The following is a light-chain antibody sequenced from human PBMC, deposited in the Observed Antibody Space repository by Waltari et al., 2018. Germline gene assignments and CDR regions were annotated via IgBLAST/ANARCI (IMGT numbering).Light chain of an antibody. CDR1: QSVSRS. CDR3: QHYVRLPAT. V-gene: IGKV3-20*01. J-gene: IGKJ1*01. Sequence: IVLTHSPRTLSSSPAERATLSCRASQSVSRSLAWYQQKPGQAPKLLIYGASTRATGIPDRFTGSGSGTDFSLTISSLEPEDFAIYFCQHYVRLPATFGQGTKVEIK. CDR2: GAS.